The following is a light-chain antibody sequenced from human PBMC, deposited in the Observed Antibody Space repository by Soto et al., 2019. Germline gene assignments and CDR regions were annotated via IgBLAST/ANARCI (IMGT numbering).Light chain of an antibody. Sequence: DIQMTQSPSSLSASVVDTDTITYRSSQDVGRWLSWYQQKPGKAPKILIFATSTLQSGVPSRFSGSGSGTDFTLTITSLQSEDFATYYCQQARSFPVTVGQGIRLEIK. J-gene: IGKJ5*01. CDR2: ATS. CDR1: QDVGRW. V-gene: IGKV1-12*01. CDR3: QQARSFPVT.